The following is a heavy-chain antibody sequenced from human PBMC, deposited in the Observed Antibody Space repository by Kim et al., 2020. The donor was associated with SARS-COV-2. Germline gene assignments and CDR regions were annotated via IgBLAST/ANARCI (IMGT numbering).Heavy chain of an antibody. CDR3: AREQRIQLWPGYYYGMD. Sequence: GGSLRLSCAASGLTFSSYAMDWVRQAPGKGLEWVAVISYDGSNKYYADSVKGRFTISRDNSKNTLYLQMNSLRAEDTAVYYCAREQRIQLWPGYYYGMD. CDR1: GLTFSSYA. V-gene: IGHV3-30*04. J-gene: IGHJ6*01. D-gene: IGHD5-18*01. CDR2: ISYDGSNK.